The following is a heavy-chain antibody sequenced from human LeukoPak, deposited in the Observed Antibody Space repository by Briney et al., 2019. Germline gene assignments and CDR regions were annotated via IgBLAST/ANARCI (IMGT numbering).Heavy chain of an antibody. D-gene: IGHD5-12*01. J-gene: IGHJ6*02. V-gene: IGHV3-30*03. Sequence: GGSLRLSCAASGFSFDDFGMHWVRQAPGKGLEWVAVISYDGSNKYYADSVKGRFTISRDNSKNTLYLQMNSLRAEDTAVYYCAGEWLHYYYYGMDVWGQGTTVTVSS. CDR1: GFSFDDFG. CDR3: AGEWLHYYYYGMDV. CDR2: ISYDGSNK.